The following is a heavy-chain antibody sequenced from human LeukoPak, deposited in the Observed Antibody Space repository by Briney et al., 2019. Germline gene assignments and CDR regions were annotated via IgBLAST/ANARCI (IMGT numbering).Heavy chain of an antibody. V-gene: IGHV3-9*01. CDR3: ARDPAAADKNWFDP. CDR2: ISWNSGSI. CDR1: GFTFDDYA. J-gene: IGHJ5*02. Sequence: GRSLRLSCAASGFTFDDYAMHWVRQAPGKGLEWVSGISWNSGSIGYADSVKGRFTISRDNAKNSLYLQMNSLRAEDTAVYYCARDPAAADKNWFDPWGQGTLVTVSS. D-gene: IGHD6-13*01.